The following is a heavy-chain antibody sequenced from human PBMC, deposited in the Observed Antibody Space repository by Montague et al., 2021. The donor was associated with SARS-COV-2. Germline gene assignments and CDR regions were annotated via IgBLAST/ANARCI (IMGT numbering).Heavy chain of an antibody. CDR1: GFTVSSNY. CDR2: IYSGGST. V-gene: IGHV3-53*04. J-gene: IGHJ6*02. CDR3: ARDLTYGSGRSYYYGMDV. Sequence: SLRLSCAASGFTVSSNYMSWVRQAPGKGLEWVSVIYSGGSTYYADSVKGRFTISRHNSKNTLYLQMNSLRAEDTAVYYCARDLTYGSGRSYYYGMDVWGQGTTDTVSS. D-gene: IGHD3-10*01.